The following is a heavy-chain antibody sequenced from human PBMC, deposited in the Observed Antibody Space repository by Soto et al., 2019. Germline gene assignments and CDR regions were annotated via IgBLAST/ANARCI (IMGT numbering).Heavy chain of an antibody. Sequence: PSETLSLTCTVSGGSISSYYWSWIRQPAGKGLEWIGRIYTSGSTNYNPSLKSRVTMSVDTSKNQFSLKLSSVTAADTAVYYCARVGYDVWSGYYTRAFDIWGQGTMVTVSS. CDR2: IYTSGST. D-gene: IGHD3-3*01. CDR1: GGSISSYY. J-gene: IGHJ3*02. V-gene: IGHV4-4*07. CDR3: ARVGYDVWSGYYTRAFDI.